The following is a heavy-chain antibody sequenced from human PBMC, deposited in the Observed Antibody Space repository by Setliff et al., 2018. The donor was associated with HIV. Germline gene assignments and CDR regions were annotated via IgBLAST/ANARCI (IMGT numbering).Heavy chain of an antibody. CDR1: GFTFGDYA. CDR2: ISSSSSYI. D-gene: IGHD2-15*01. Sequence: GGSLRLSCTASGFTFGDYAMSWVRQAPGKGLEWVSYISSSSSYIYYADSVKGRFTISRDNAKNSLYLQMNSLRAEDTAVYYCARTAGYCSGGSCSDYWGQGTLVTVSS. V-gene: IGHV3-21*05. CDR3: ARTAGYCSGGSCSDY. J-gene: IGHJ4*02.